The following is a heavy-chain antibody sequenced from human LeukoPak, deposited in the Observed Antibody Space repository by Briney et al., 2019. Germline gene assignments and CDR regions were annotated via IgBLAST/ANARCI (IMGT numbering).Heavy chain of an antibody. CDR2: ISGSGDVT. J-gene: IGHJ5*02. D-gene: IGHD1-14*01. V-gene: IGHV3-23*01. CDR3: ANKPAGLDP. CDR1: GFTFSSDA. Sequence: GGSLRLSCTSSGFTFSSDAMTWVRQAPGKGLEWVSSISGSGDVTYYADSVRGRFSTSRDNSKNTLYLQMSSLRAEDTAVYYCANKPAGLDPWGQGTLVTVSS.